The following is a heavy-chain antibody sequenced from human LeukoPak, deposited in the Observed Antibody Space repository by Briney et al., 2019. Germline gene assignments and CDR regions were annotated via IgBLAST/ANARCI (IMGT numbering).Heavy chain of an antibody. Sequence: PGGSLRLSCAASGFTFSSYAMSCVRQAPGKGLEWVSAISGSGGSTYYADSVKGRFTFSRDNSKNTLYLQMNSLRAEDTAVYYCAKGIDFWTATDYWGQGTLVTVSS. CDR3: AKGIDFWTATDY. CDR2: ISGSGGST. J-gene: IGHJ4*02. CDR1: GFTFSSYA. V-gene: IGHV3-23*01. D-gene: IGHD3-3*01.